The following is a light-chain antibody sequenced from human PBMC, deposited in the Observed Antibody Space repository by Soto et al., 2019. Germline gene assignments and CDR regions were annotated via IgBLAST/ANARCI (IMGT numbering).Light chain of an antibody. J-gene: IGKJ1*01. CDR1: QSFSDR. CDR2: AAS. Sequence: EMVMTQSPDTLSVSPGERATPSCSASQSFSDRVVWYQQKSGQAPSLLIYAASTRAAGVPARFSGSGSGTEFTLIISGLQPDDSATYYCQQYTNTNNPWMFGQGTKVDNK. V-gene: IGKV3-15*01. CDR3: QQYTNTNNPWM.